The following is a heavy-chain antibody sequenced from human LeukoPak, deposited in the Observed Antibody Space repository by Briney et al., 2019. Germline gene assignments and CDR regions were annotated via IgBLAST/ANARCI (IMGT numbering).Heavy chain of an antibody. CDR1: GFTFSSYE. CDR3: ARRLIYKQWLVTLSGTYYCYMDV. J-gene: IGHJ6*03. Sequence: GGSLRLSCAASGFTFSSYEMNWVRQAPGRGLEWVSYISSSGSTIYYADSVRGRFTVSRDNAKNSVYLQMNSLRAEDSAVYYCARRLIYKQWLVTLSGTYYCYMDVWGKGTTVTVSS. CDR2: ISSSGSTI. D-gene: IGHD6-19*01. V-gene: IGHV3-48*03.